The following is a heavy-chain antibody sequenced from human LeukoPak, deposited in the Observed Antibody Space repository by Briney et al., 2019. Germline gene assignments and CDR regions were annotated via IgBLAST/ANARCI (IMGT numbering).Heavy chain of an antibody. D-gene: IGHD6-6*01. J-gene: IGHJ4*02. Sequence: PGGSLRLSCAASGFTFSTYSMNWVRQAPGKGLEWVSYISSSSSTIYYADSVKGRFTISRDNAKNSLYLQMNSLRAEDTAVYYCARRRDSSSERASDYWGQGTLVTVSS. V-gene: IGHV3-48*04. CDR1: GFTFSTYS. CDR3: ARRRDSSSERASDY. CDR2: ISSSSSTI.